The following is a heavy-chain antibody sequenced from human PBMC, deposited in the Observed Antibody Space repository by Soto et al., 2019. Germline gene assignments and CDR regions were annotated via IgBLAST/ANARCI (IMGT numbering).Heavy chain of an antibody. V-gene: IGHV1-69*13. CDR1: GGTFSSYA. CDR2: IIPIFGTA. Sequence: GASVKISCKASGGTFSSYAISWVRQAPGQGLEWMGGIIPIFGTANYAQKFQGRVTITADESTSTAYMELSSLRSEDTAVYYCARRGITMVRGVIASLGGSHFDYWGQGTLVNVSS. CDR3: ARRGITMVRGVIASLGGSHFDY. J-gene: IGHJ4*02. D-gene: IGHD3-10*01.